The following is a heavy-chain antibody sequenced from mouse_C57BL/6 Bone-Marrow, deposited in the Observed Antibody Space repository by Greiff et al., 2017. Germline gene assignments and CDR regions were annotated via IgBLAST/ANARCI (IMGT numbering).Heavy chain of an antibody. J-gene: IGHJ4*01. CDR3: TGYYSNYGYAMDY. Sequence: VQLKQPGTELVKPGASVKLSCKASGYTFTSYWMHWVKQRPGQGLEWIGWIDPENGDTEYASKFQGKATITADTSSNTAYLQLSSLTSEDTAVYYCTGYYSNYGYAMDYWGQGTSVTVSS. V-gene: IGHV14-4*01. CDR1: GYTFTSYW. CDR2: IDPENGDT. D-gene: IGHD2-5*01.